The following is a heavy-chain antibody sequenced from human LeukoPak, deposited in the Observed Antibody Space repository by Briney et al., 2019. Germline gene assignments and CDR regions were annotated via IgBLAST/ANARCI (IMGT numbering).Heavy chain of an antibody. CDR3: AKDIVVVPAASDAFDI. J-gene: IGHJ3*02. D-gene: IGHD2-2*01. Sequence: GGSLRLSCAASGFTFTSYAMSWVRQAPGKGLEWVSAISGSGGSTYYADSVKGRFTISRDNSKNTLYLQMNSLRAEDTAVYYCAKDIVVVPAASDAFDIWDQGTMVTVSS. V-gene: IGHV3-23*01. CDR1: GFTFTSYA. CDR2: ISGSGGST.